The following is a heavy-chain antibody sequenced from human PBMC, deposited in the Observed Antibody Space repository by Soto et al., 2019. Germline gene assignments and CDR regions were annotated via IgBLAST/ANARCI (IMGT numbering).Heavy chain of an antibody. CDR1: GYTFTSYG. CDR2: ISAYNGNT. V-gene: IGHV1-18*01. Sequence: ASVKVSCKASGYTFTSYGISWVRQAPGQGLEWMGWISAYNGNTNYAQKLQGRVTMTTDTSTSTAYMELRSLRSDDTAVYYCARDGQNGDYGYYYYGMDVWGQGTTVTVSS. CDR3: ARDGQNGDYGYYYYGMDV. D-gene: IGHD4-17*01. J-gene: IGHJ6*02.